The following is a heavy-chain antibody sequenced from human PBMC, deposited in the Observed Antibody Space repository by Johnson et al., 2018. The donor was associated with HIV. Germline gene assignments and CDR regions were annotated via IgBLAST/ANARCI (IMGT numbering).Heavy chain of an antibody. J-gene: IGHJ3*02. V-gene: IGHV3-30-3*01. CDR1: GFTFSRYA. CDR3: ARQYRNSGSRTGAFDI. CDR2: ISYDGSNK. Sequence: QVLLVESGGCVVQPGRSLRLSCAASGFTFSRYAMHWVRQAPGKGLEWAAVISYDGSNKYYADSVKGRLTISRDNAKNTLYLQMNNLRAEDTAVYYCARQYRNSGSRTGAFDIWGQGTMVTVSS. D-gene: IGHD1-26*01.